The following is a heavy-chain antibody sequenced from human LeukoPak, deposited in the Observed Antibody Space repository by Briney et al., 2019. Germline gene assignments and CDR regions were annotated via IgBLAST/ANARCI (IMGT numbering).Heavy chain of an antibody. D-gene: IGHD3-9*01. Sequence: VQPGGSLRLSCVPSGFTVNRNVMSWVRQAPGKGLEWVSLIYSDDRAFYADSVKDRFTISRNKSRNTLFLQMSSLKPEDTAIYYCARDLAGFEEPRYYYYMDVWGKGTTVTVSS. CDR1: GFTVNRNV. J-gene: IGHJ6*03. V-gene: IGHV3-66*01. CDR2: IYSDDRA. CDR3: ARDLAGFEEPRYYYYMDV.